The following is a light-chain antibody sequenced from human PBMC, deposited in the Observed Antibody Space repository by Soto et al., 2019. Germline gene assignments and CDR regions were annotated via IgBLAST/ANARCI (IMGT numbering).Light chain of an antibody. CDR1: QSVSSN. Sequence: EMVMTQSPATLSVSPGERATLSCRASQSVSSNLAWYQQKPGQAPRLLIYGASTRATGISARFSGSGSGTDFTLTISRLEPEHFAVYYCQQYGSSPQTFGQGTKVDI. V-gene: IGKV3-20*01. CDR3: QQYGSSPQT. J-gene: IGKJ1*01. CDR2: GAS.